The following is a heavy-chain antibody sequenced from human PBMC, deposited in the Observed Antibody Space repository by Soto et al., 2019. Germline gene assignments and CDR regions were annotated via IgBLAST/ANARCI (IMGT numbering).Heavy chain of an antibody. CDR3: ARESPAAGYFDY. V-gene: IGHV4-59*01. CDR2: IYYSGGT. D-gene: IGHD6-13*01. Sequence: PSETLSLTCTVSGGSLSSYYWNWIRQPPGKGLEWIGYIYYSGGTNYNPSLKSRVTMSVDTSKNQFSLKLSSVTAADTAVYYCARESPAAGYFDYWGQGTLVTVSS. J-gene: IGHJ4*02. CDR1: GGSLSSYY.